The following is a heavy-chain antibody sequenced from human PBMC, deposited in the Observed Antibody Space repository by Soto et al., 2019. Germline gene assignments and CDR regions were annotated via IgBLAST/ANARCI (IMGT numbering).Heavy chain of an antibody. J-gene: IGHJ4*02. V-gene: IGHV3-30*18. CDR2: ISYDGSNK. Sequence: SLRLSCAASGFTFSSYGMHWVRQAPGKGLEWVAVISYDGSNKYYADSVKGRFTISRDNSKNTLYLQMNSLRAEDTAVYYCAKDLGYCSGGSCPGDYWGQGTLVTVS. CDR1: GFTFSSYG. D-gene: IGHD2-15*01. CDR3: AKDLGYCSGGSCPGDY.